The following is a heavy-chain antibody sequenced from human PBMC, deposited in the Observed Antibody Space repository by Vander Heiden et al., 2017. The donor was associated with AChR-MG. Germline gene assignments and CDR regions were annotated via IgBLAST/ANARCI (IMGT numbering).Heavy chain of an antibody. CDR2: IKTDGSET. J-gene: IGHJ4*02. Sequence: EVQLVESGGGLVQPGGSLRLPCAVAGLTFSDYWMHWVRQAPGEGLVWVAHIKTDGSETKYADSVKGRFTISRDNAKNTLYLQMNSLRVEDTGIYYCARIPSSGSYWGQGVLVTVSS. CDR3: ARIPSSGSY. D-gene: IGHD6-19*01. CDR1: GLTFSDYW. V-gene: IGHV3-74*03.